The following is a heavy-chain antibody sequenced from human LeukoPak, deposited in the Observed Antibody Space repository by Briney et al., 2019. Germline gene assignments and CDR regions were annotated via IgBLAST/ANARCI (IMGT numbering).Heavy chain of an antibody. J-gene: IGHJ4*02. CDR1: LFTFNNAW. CDR2: IKSKTDGGTT. D-gene: IGHD3-22*01. Sequence: PGGSLRLSCAASLFTFNNAWMSWVRQAPGKGLEWVGRIKSKTDGGTTDYAAPVKGRFTISRDDSKNTLYLQMNSLKTEDTAVYYCTTDQDSAHYDTIVYNEYWGQGTLVTVSS. CDR3: TTDQDSAHYDTIVYNEY. V-gene: IGHV3-15*01.